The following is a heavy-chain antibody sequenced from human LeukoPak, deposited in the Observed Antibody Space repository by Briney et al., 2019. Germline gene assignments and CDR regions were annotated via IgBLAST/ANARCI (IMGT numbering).Heavy chain of an antibody. D-gene: IGHD3-10*01. CDR2: IFPSGTT. J-gene: IGHJ4*02. CDR1: GGSIGDSYW. CDR3: ARGVVRGKYYFDY. V-gene: IGHV4-4*02. Sequence: SETLSLTCAVSGGSIGDSYWWTWVRQPPGKGLEWIGEIFPSGTTNYNPSLKGRVTISLDKSKNHFSLKLNSMTAADTAVYYCARGVVRGKYYFDYWGQGTLVTVSS.